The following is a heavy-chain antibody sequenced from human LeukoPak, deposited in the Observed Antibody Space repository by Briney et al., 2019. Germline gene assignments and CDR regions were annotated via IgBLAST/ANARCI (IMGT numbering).Heavy chain of an antibody. Sequence: GRSLRLSCAASAFTFSTYWMSWVRQAPGKGLEWVAHIKQDESEKYYVDSVKGRFTISRDNAKNSLSLQMNSLRAEDTAVYYCARSRYNWNYGYYFDYCGQGTLVTVSS. CDR2: IKQDESEK. V-gene: IGHV3-7*01. D-gene: IGHD1-7*01. CDR1: AFTFSTYW. CDR3: ARSRYNWNYGYYFDY. J-gene: IGHJ4*02.